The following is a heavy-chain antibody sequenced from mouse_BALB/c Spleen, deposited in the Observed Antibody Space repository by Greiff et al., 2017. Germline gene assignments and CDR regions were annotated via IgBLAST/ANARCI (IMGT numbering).Heavy chain of an antibody. J-gene: IGHJ1*01. CDR2: IYPGNSDT. V-gene: IGHV1-5*01. CDR1: GYTFTSYW. Sequence: VQLQQSGTVLARPGASVKMSCKASGYTFTSYWMHWVKQRPGQGLEWIGAIYPGNSDTSYNQKFKGKAKLTAVTSTSTAYMELSSLTNEDSAVYYCTRTPGSSYGYFDVWGAGTTVTVSS. CDR3: TRTPGSSYGYFDV. D-gene: IGHD1-1*01.